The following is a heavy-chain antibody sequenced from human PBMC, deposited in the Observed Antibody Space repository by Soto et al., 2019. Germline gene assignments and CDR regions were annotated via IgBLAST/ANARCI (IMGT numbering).Heavy chain of an antibody. CDR2: ISAYNGNT. CDR1: GYTFTSYG. D-gene: IGHD6-13*01. CDR3: ARAGYSSSNNWFDP. V-gene: IGHV1-18*01. J-gene: IGHJ5*02. Sequence: ASVKVSCKASGYTFTSYGISWVRQAPGPGLEWMGWISAYNGNTNYAQKLQGRVTMTTATSTSTAYMELRSLRSDDTAVYYCARAGYSSSNNWFDPWGQGTLVTVSS.